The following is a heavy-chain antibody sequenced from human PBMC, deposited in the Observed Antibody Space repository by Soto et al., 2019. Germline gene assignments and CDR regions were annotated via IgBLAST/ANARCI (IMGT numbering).Heavy chain of an antibody. V-gene: IGHV3-11*01. CDR3: ARGLAYGDYGWIDP. D-gene: IGHD4-17*01. CDR2: ISNSGSII. CDR1: GFTFSDYY. J-gene: IGHJ5*02. Sequence: QVQLVEAGGGLVKPGGSLRLSCAASGFTFSDYYMTWIRQAPGKGLEWVSYISNSGSIIYYADSVKGRFTISRDNAKNSLFLQMSSLSAEDTAVYYCARGLAYGDYGWIDPWGQGALVTVSA.